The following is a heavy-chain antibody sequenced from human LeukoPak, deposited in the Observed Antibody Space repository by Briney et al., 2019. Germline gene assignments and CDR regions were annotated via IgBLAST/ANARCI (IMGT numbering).Heavy chain of an antibody. CDR3: ARDRRIAAAGRRGAFDI. Sequence: KPSETLSLTCTVSGGSISSGGYYWSWIRQHPGKGLEWIGYIYYSGSTYYNPSLKSRVTISVDRSKNQFSLKLSSVTAADTAVYYCARDRRIAAAGRRGAFDIWGQGTMVTVSS. D-gene: IGHD6-13*01. J-gene: IGHJ3*02. V-gene: IGHV4-31*03. CDR2: IYYSGST. CDR1: GGSISSGGYY.